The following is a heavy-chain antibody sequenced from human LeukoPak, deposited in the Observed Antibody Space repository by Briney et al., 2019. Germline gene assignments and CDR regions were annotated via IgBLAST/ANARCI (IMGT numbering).Heavy chain of an antibody. CDR1: GFTFSSYG. CDR2: TWYDGSNK. V-gene: IGHV3-33*01. CDR3: ARDGRSNWFDP. J-gene: IGHJ5*02. Sequence: GGSLRLSCAASGFTFSSYGMHWVRQAPGKGLEWVAVTWYDGSNKYYAASVKGRFTISRDNSKSTLYLQMNSLRAEDTAVYYCARDGRSNWFDPWGQGTLVTVSS.